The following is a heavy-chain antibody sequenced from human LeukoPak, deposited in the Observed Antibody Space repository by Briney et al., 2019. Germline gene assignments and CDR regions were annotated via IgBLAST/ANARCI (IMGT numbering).Heavy chain of an antibody. CDR2: IYYSGST. J-gene: IGHJ4*02. V-gene: IGHV4-59*01. CDR3: ARVLAVAGAALRD. D-gene: IGHD6-19*01. CDR1: GGSISSYY. Sequence: SETLSLTCTVSGGSISSYYWSWIRQPPGKGLEWIGYIYYSGSTNYDPSLKSRVTISVDTSKNQFSLKLSSVTAADTAVYYCARVLAVAGAALRDWGQGTLVTVSS.